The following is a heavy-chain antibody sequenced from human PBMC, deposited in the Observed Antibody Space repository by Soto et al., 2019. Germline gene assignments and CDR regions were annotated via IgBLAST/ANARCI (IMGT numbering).Heavy chain of an antibody. Sequence: PCGSLRLSCAASGFTFSSYIMNWARQATGKGLEWVSSISSSSSYIHYADSVKGRFTISRDNAKNSLYLQMNSLRAEDTAVYYCARDGVVPAADHYFGYWGQGTLVTVSS. V-gene: IGHV3-21*01. D-gene: IGHD2-2*01. CDR1: GFTFSSYI. CDR3: ARDGVVPAADHYFGY. J-gene: IGHJ4*01. CDR2: ISSSSSYI.